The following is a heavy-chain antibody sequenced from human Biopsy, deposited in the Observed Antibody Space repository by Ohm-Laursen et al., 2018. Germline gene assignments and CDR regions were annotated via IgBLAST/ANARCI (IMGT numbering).Heavy chain of an antibody. V-gene: IGHV3-74*01. Sequence: SLRLSCAASGYTFSSYWMHWVRQAPGKGLVWVSRINRDGSSTTYADSVKGRFTISRDSAKNTLYLQMNSLRAEDTAVYYCARDIGGGRAFDMWGQGTMVTVSS. CDR3: ARDIGGGRAFDM. CDR1: GYTFSSYW. D-gene: IGHD3-10*01. J-gene: IGHJ3*02. CDR2: INRDGSST.